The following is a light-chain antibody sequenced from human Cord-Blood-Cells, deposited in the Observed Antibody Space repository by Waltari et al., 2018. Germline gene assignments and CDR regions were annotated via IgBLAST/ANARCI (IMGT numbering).Light chain of an antibody. CDR1: PSVLYSSNNKNY. Sequence: DIVMTQSPDSLAVSLGERGTINCNPRPSVLYSSNNKNYVAWYQQKPGQPPKLLIYWASTRESGVPDRFSGSGSGTDFTLTISSLQAEDVAVYYCQQYYSTPFTFGPGTKVDIK. CDR2: WAS. V-gene: IGKV4-1*01. J-gene: IGKJ3*01. CDR3: QQYYSTPFT.